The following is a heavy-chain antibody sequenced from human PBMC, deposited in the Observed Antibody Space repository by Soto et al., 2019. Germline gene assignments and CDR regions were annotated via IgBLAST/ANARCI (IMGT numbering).Heavy chain of an antibody. CDR2: IIPILGIA. V-gene: IGHV1-69*02. CDR3: ARDVGAPGSGYYYYDY. Sequence: GASVKVSCKASGGTFSSYTISWVRQAPGQGLDLMGRIIPILGIANYVQKFQGRVTITADKSTSTAYMELSSLRSEDTAVYYCARDVGAPGSGYYYYDYWGQGTLVTVSS. CDR1: GGTFSSYT. D-gene: IGHD3-22*01. J-gene: IGHJ4*02.